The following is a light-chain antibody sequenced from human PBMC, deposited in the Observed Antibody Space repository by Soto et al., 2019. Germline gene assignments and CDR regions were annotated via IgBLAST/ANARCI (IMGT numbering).Light chain of an antibody. Sequence: DIQMTQSPSSLSASVGDRVTITCQASQDISIYLNWYQQKPGKAPKLLIYDASNLETGVPSRFIGSGSGTDFTFTTSNLQPEDIATYYCLQYRHLPYTFGQGTKLEIK. CDR1: QDISIY. CDR2: DAS. J-gene: IGKJ2*01. V-gene: IGKV1-33*01. CDR3: LQYRHLPYT.